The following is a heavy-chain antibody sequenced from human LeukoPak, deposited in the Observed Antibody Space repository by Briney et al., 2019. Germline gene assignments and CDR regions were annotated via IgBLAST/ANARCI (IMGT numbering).Heavy chain of an antibody. CDR3: ARSVRVRAFGY. D-gene: IGHD1-1*01. CDR1: GGSFSGYY. J-gene: IGHJ4*02. Sequence: SETLSLICAVYGGSFSGYYWSWIRQPPGKGLEWIGEINHSGSTNYNPSLKSRVTISVDTSKNQFSLKLSSVTAADTAVYYCARSVRVRAFGYWGQGTLVTVSS. CDR2: INHSGST. V-gene: IGHV4-34*01.